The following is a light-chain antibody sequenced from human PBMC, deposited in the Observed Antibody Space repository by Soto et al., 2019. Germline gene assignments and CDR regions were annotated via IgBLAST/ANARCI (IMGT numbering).Light chain of an antibody. Sequence: EIVLTQSPATLSLSPGERATLSCRASQSVSSYLAWYQQKPGHAPRLLIYYASKRATGIPARFSGSGSGTDITLTISSLEPEDFAVYYCQQRSKWPPYSFGQGTKLEIK. CDR1: QSVSSY. CDR2: YAS. V-gene: IGKV3-11*01. CDR3: QQRSKWPPYS. J-gene: IGKJ2*03.